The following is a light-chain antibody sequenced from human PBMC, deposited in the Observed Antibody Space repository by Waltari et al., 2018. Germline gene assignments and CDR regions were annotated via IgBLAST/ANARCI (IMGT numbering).Light chain of an antibody. J-gene: IGLJ3*02. Sequence: FMLTQPHSLSESPGKTVIISCTRSSGSIASNFVQWYQQRPGSAPTTIIFEDNQRPSGAPDRFSGSIDRSSNSASLSISGLKPEDEAYYYCQSYDDDLKGVFGGGTKLTVL. CDR1: SGSIASNF. V-gene: IGLV6-57*04. CDR2: EDN. CDR3: QSYDDDLKGV.